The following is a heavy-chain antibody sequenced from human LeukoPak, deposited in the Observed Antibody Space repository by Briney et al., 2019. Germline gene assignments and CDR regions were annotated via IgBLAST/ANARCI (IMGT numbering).Heavy chain of an antibody. CDR2: IYHSGST. CDR1: SGSISTSNYY. V-gene: IGHV4-39*07. CDR3: ARDRRYYYHMDV. Sequence: SETLSLTCTVSSGSISTSNYYWGWIRQPPGKGLEWIGSIYHSGSTYYNPSLKSRVTISVDTSKNQFSLKLSSLTAADTAVYYCARDRRYYYHMDVWGRGTTVTVSS. J-gene: IGHJ6*03.